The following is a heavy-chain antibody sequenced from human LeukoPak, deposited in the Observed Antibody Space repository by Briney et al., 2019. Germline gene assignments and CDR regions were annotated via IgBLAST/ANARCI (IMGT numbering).Heavy chain of an antibody. V-gene: IGHV4-59*01. CDR3: ATSSRTDFWSGYGVDWFDP. CDR2: IYYSGST. CDR1: GGSISSYY. J-gene: IGHJ5*02. D-gene: IGHD3-3*01. Sequence: SETLSLTCTVSGGSISSYYWSWIRQPPGKGLEWIGDIYYSGSTNYNPSLKSRVTISVDTTTNQFSLKLSSVTAADTAVYYCATSSRTDFWSGYGVDWFDPWGQGTLVTVSS.